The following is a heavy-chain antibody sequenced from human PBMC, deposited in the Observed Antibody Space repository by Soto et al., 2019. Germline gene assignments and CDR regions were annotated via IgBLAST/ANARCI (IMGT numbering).Heavy chain of an antibody. J-gene: IGHJ6*02. D-gene: IGHD2-15*01. Sequence: QVQLVQSGAEVKKPGSSVKVSCKASGGTFSSYAISWVRQAPGQGLEWMGGIIPIFGTANYAQKFQGRVTITADESTSTAYMELSSLGSEDTAVYYCAGGRRCSGGSCYSGYYYGMDVWGQGTTVTVSS. CDR3: AGGRRCSGGSCYSGYYYGMDV. CDR1: GGTFSSYA. V-gene: IGHV1-69*01. CDR2: IIPIFGTA.